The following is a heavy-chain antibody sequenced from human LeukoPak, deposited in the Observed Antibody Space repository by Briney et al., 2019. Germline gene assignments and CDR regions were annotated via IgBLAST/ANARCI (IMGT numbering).Heavy chain of an antibody. CDR2: IYSGGST. CDR1: GFTVSSNY. Sequence: GGSLRLSCAASGFTVSSNYMSWVRQAPGKGLEWVSVIYSGGSTYYADSVKGRFTISRDNSKNTLYLQMNSLRAEDTAVYYCAKDSSVDSSGLLVHWGQGTLVTVSS. CDR3: AKDSSVDSSGLLVH. D-gene: IGHD6-19*01. J-gene: IGHJ4*02. V-gene: IGHV3-66*01.